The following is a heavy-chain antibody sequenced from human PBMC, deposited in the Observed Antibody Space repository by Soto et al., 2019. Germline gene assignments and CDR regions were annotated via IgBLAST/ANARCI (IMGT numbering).Heavy chain of an antibody. V-gene: IGHV1-69*01. CDR3: ARAQRPGYDSSGYYLFDY. CDR1: GGTFSSYA. Sequence: QVQLVQSGAEVKKPGSSVKVSCKASGGTFSSYAISWVRQAPGQGLEWMGGIIPIFGTANYAQKFQGRVTITADESTSTAYMELSSLRSEDTAVYYCARAQRPGYDSSGYYLFDYWGQGTLVTVSS. D-gene: IGHD3-22*01. J-gene: IGHJ4*02. CDR2: IIPIFGTA.